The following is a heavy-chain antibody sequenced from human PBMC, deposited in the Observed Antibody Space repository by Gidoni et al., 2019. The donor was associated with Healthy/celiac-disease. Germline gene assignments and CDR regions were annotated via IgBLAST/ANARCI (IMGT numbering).Heavy chain of an antibody. CDR2: IYPGDSET. J-gene: IGHJ6*03. CDR3: ARLPYINYYDRPYYMDV. D-gene: IGHD3-9*01. V-gene: IGHV5-51*01. CDR1: GYSFSNYW. Sequence: EVQLVQSGAEVKKPGESLKISCKGSGYSFSNYWVGWVRQLPGKGLEWMGVIYPGDSETRYTPSLQGQVTISADKSISTAYLQWSSLKASDTAMYYCARLPYINYYDRPYYMDVWGKGTTVTVSS.